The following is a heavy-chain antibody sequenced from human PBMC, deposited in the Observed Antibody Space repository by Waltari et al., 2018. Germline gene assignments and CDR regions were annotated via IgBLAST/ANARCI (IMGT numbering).Heavy chain of an antibody. J-gene: IGHJ3*02. CDR2: IHHSGST. V-gene: IGHV4-38-2*01. D-gene: IGHD2-2*01. CDR3: ARQPARRAFDI. Sequence: QVQLQESGPGLVKPSETLSLTCAVSGYSISSGYYWGWIRQPPGKGLEWIGDIHHSGSTYYNPSLKSRVTISVDTSKNQFSLKLSAVTAADTAVYYCARQPARRAFDIWGQGTMVTVSS. CDR1: GYSISSGYY.